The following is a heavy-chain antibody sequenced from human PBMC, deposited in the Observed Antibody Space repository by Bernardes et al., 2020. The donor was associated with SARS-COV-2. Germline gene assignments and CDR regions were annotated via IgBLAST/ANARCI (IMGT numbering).Heavy chain of an antibody. J-gene: IGHJ4*02. Sequence: LRLSCAASGFTFSTYWMHWVRQVPGEGLVWVSRINPDGSTTDYADSVRGRFTISRDNAKNTLFLQMNGLRAEDTSLYYCARSAFISGRGYYIDYWPQGTLVNVSS. CDR3: ARSAFISGRGYYIDY. CDR1: GFTFSTYW. D-gene: IGHD3-10*01. CDR2: INPDGSTT. V-gene: IGHV3-74*01.